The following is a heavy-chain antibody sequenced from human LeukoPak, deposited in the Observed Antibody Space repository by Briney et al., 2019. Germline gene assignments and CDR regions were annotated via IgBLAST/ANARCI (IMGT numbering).Heavy chain of an antibody. CDR3: ARDYYGSGSYFDY. CDR1: GYTFTGYY. CDR2: INPNSGGT. D-gene: IGHD3-10*01. Sequence: ASVKVSCKASGYTFTGYYMHWVRQAPGQGLEWMGWINPNSGGTNYARKFQGRVTMTRDTSISTAYMELSRLRSDDTAVYYCARDYYGSGSYFDYWGQGTLVTVSS. J-gene: IGHJ4*02. V-gene: IGHV1-2*02.